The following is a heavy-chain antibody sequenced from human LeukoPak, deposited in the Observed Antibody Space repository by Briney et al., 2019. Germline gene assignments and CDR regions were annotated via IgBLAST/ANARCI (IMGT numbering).Heavy chain of an antibody. J-gene: IGHJ4*02. CDR2: ITGGGGRT. Sequence: PGXXLRLSCAASGFTFSSYAMSWVRQAPGKGLEWVSAITGGGGRTHYADSVKGGFTIYRENYKNKMYLKMNSQRGEDTAVYYCAKRVPGWYYCDYWGQGTVVTVSS. D-gene: IGHD6-19*01. CDR1: GFTFSSYA. V-gene: IGHV3-23*01. CDR3: AKRVPGWYYCDY.